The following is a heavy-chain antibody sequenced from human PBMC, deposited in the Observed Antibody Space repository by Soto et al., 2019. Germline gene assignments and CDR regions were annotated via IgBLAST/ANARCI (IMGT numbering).Heavy chain of an antibody. V-gene: IGHV4-31*03. CDR1: GGSISNGYYY. J-gene: IGHJ4*02. D-gene: IGHD2-15*01. Sequence: PSETLSLTCTVSGGSISNGYYYWSWVRQNPGKGLEWIGHIYHSGRTYYNPSLKNRVTISVDTSKNQFSLNLSSVTAADTAVYYCARWVEVSLDYFDSWGQGTPVTVSS. CDR2: IYHSGRT. CDR3: ARWVEVSLDYFDS.